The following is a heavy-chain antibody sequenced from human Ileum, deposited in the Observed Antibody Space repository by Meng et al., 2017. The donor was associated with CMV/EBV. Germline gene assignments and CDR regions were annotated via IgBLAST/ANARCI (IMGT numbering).Heavy chain of an antibody. D-gene: IGHD5-12*01. CDR1: GGSNRRSDW. V-gene: IGHV4-4*02. CDR2: IYVCGTT. J-gene: IGHJ4*02. Sequence: LAGAVSGGSNRRSDWWSWVRQPPGKGLEWIGEIYVCGTTHYNPSLKSRVTISIDESKNQFSLKLESMTAADAAVYYCARDRGGRRCYDWGLGTLVTVSS. CDR3: ARDRGGRRCYD.